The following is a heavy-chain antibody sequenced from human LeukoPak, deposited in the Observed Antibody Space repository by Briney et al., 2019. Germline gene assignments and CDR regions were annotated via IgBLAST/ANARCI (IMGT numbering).Heavy chain of an antibody. J-gene: IGHJ4*02. CDR2: ISYDGSNK. CDR3: AKDSGAVRGYSYDSPGYFDY. D-gene: IGHD5-18*01. V-gene: IGHV3-30*18. CDR1: GFTFSIYG. Sequence: GRSLRLSCAASGFTFSIYGMHWVRQAPGKGLEWVAVISYDGSNKYYADSVKGRFTISRDNSKNTLYLQMNSLRAEDTAVYCCAKDSGAVRGYSYDSPGYFDYWGQGTLVTVSS.